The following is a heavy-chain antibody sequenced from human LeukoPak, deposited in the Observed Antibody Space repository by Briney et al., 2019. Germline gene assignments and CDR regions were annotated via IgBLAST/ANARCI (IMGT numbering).Heavy chain of an antibody. CDR1: GGSISSGSYY. V-gene: IGHV4-61*02. CDR3: ARQRRDIVVVPAANYYMDV. CDR2: IYTSGST. Sequence: SETLSLTCTVSGGSISSGSYYWSWIRQPAGKGLEWIGRIYTSGSTNYNPSLKSRVTISVDTSKNQFSLKLSSVTAADTAVYYCARQRRDIVVVPAANYYMDVWGKGTTVTVSS. J-gene: IGHJ6*03. D-gene: IGHD2-2*01.